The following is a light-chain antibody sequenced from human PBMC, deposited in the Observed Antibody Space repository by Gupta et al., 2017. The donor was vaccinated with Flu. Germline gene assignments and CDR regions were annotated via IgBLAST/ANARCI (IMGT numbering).Light chain of an antibody. V-gene: IGLV1-40*01. CDR1: TSNIGTNYD. CDR3: QSFDSGLNAYV. CDR2: GNF. J-gene: IGLJ1*01. Sequence: QSVLTQPPSVSGAPGQRVPISCTGTTSNIGTNYDVQWYQHLPETAPKLLIYGNFDRPSGVPDRFSGSKSGISASLAITGLQADDEADYYCQSFDSGLNAYVFGTGTKVTVL.